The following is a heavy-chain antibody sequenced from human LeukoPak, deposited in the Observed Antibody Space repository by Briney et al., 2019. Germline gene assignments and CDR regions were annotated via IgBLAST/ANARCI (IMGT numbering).Heavy chain of an antibody. J-gene: IGHJ4*02. Sequence: GGSLRLSCAASGFTFSSYSMNWVRQALGKGLEWVSSISSSSSYIYYADSVKGRFTISRDNAKNSLYLQMNSLRAEDTAVYYCARDQGTIFVGATDYWGQGTLVTVSS. CDR3: ARDQGTIFVGATDY. CDR1: GFTFSSYS. CDR2: ISSSSSYI. D-gene: IGHD1-26*01. V-gene: IGHV3-21*01.